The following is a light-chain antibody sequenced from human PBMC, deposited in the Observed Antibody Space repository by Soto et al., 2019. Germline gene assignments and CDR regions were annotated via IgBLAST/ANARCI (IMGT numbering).Light chain of an antibody. V-gene: IGKV1-5*01. CDR1: QTITIC. J-gene: IGKJ1*01. CDR3: QHYHAFPWP. CDR2: YDS. Sequence: DIQMTQSPSTLSASVGDRVTITCRASQTITICMAWYQQKPWESPKRLIYYDSTLESGVPSRSSGSRSGTEFTITIGGLQPDDFETYSCQHYHAFPWPFGQGTKVDI.